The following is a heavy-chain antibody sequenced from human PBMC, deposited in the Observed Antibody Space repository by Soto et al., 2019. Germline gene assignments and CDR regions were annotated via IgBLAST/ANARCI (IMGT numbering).Heavy chain of an antibody. CDR3: ARDLGGDYSFYYYGMDV. V-gene: IGHV1-69*13. Sequence: GASVKVSCKASGGTFSSYAISWVRQAPGQGFDWMGGFIPIFGTANYAQKFQGRVTITADESTSTAYMELSSLRSEDTAVYYCARDLGGDYSFYYYGMDVWGQGTTVTVSS. CDR2: FIPIFGTA. J-gene: IGHJ6*02. D-gene: IGHD4-4*01. CDR1: GGTFSSYA.